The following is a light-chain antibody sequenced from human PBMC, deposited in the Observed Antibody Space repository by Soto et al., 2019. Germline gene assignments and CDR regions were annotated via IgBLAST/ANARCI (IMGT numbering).Light chain of an antibody. CDR3: QHTYTTPVT. Sequence: DIQMTQSPSSLSASVGNRVTITCRASQTISTYLNWYRQKPGKAPELLIYGASSLKTGVPSRFSGSASGTDFTLTNHSLQPEYFATYFCQHTYTTPVTFGQGTRLEIK. CDR2: GAS. V-gene: IGKV1-39*01. J-gene: IGKJ5*01. CDR1: QTISTY.